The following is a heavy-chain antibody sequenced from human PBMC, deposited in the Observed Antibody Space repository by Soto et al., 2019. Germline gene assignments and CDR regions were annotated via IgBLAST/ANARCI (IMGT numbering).Heavy chain of an antibody. V-gene: IGHV4-39*01. Sequence: SETLSLTCAVSGGSIGTSAYYGVWIRQAPGKGLEWIGSINHSGNTYLSPSLKDRVTMSVDTSKNSFSLKLRSATAADTGLYYCSRRAPEGFDPWGQGTLVTVSS. J-gene: IGHJ5*02. CDR3: SRRAPEGFDP. CDR2: INHSGNT. CDR1: GGSIGTSAYY.